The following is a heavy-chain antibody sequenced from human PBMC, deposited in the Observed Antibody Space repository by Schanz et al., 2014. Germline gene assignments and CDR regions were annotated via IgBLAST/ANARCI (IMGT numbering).Heavy chain of an antibody. J-gene: IGHJ5*02. CDR1: GFTFSGFW. CDR3: ARPALWFGDNCFDP. V-gene: IGHV3-7*01. Sequence: EVQLAESGGGLVQPGGSLRLSCAASGFTFSGFWMTWVRQAPGKGLEWVANIKEDGSVKDYVDSVKGRFTISRDNAKNSLYLQMTSLRAEDTAVYYCARPALWFGDNCFDPWGQGTLVIVSS. D-gene: IGHD3-10*01. CDR2: IKEDGSVK.